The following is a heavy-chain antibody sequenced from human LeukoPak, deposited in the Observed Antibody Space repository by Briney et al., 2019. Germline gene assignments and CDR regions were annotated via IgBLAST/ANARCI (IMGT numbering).Heavy chain of an antibody. CDR1: GGSISSGGYY. V-gene: IGHV4-31*03. D-gene: IGHD6-6*01. CDR3: ARTGIAARSLGGPREYYFDY. CDR2: IYYSGST. J-gene: IGHJ4*02. Sequence: SQTLSLTCTVSGGSISSGGYYWSWTRQHPGKGLEWIGYIYYSGSTNYNPSLKSRVTISVDTSKNQFSLKLSSVTAADTAVYYCARTGIAARSLGGPREYYFDYWGQGTLVTVSS.